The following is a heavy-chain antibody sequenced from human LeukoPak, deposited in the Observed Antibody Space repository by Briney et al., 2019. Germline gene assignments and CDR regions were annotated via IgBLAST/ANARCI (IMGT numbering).Heavy chain of an antibody. CDR3: ARDKAAYYDSSAGGSGMDV. CDR2: IWYDGSNK. Sequence: GGPLRLSCAASGFTFSSYGMHWVRQAPGKGLEWVAVIWYDGSNKYYADSVKGRFTISRDNSKNTLYLQMNSLRAEDTAVYYCARDKAAYYDSSAGGSGMDVWGQGTTVTVSS. V-gene: IGHV3-33*01. D-gene: IGHD3-22*01. CDR1: GFTFSSYG. J-gene: IGHJ6*02.